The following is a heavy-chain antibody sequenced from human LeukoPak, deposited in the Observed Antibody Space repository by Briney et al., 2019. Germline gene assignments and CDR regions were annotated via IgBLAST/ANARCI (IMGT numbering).Heavy chain of an antibody. V-gene: IGHV4-39*07. CDR3: AGDSRNTWFYD. J-gene: IGHJ1*01. CDR2: ISFAGTS. Sequence: PSETLSLTCTVSIGSIRTSDYNWAWIRQPPGKGLEWIGTISFAGTSDYNPSLRSRVTMSLDSSKTQLSLRVISVTAADTATYYCAGDSRNTWFYDWGRGTLVTVSS. D-gene: IGHD3-10*01. CDR1: IGSIRTSDYN.